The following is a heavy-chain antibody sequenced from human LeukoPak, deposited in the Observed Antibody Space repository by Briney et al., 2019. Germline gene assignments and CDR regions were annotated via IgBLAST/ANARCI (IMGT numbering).Heavy chain of an antibody. V-gene: IGHV3-7*01. D-gene: IGHD2-15*01. CDR3: ARDVIARNYYYYMDV. CDR2: IKEDGSEK. J-gene: IGHJ6*03. Sequence: GGSLRLSCAASGFIFSSYWMSWVRQAPGKGLEWVANIKEDGSEKDYVESVKGRFTIARDNAKNSLYLQMNSLRAEDTAVYYCARDVIARNYYYYMDVWGKGTTVTVSS. CDR1: GFIFSSYW.